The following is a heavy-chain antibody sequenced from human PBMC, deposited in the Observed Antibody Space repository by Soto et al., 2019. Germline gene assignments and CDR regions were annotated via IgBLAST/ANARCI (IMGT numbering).Heavy chain of an antibody. CDR1: GGSISSGDYY. J-gene: IGHJ4*02. CDR2: IYYSGST. V-gene: IGHV4-30-4*01. CDR3: ARSVVDTAMVWGY. D-gene: IGHD5-18*01. Sequence: QVQLQESGPGLVKPSQTLYLTCTVSGGSISSGDYYWSWIRQPPGKGLEWIGYIYYSGSTYYNPSLKSRVTISVDTSKNQFSLKLSSVTAADTAVYYCARSVVDTAMVWGYWGQGTLVTVSS.